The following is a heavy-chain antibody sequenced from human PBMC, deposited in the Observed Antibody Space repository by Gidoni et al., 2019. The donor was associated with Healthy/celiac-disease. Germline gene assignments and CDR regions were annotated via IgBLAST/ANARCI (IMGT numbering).Heavy chain of an antibody. Sequence: EVQLVESGGGLVKPGGSLRLSCAASGFTFSKAWMSWVRQAPGKGLERVGRIKSKTDGGTTDYAAPVKGRFTISRDDSKNTLYLQMNSLKTEDTAVYYCTTDSSGPMGVWYFDYWGQGTLVTVSS. CDR3: TTDSSGPMGVWYFDY. D-gene: IGHD3-22*01. CDR1: GFTFSKAW. CDR2: IKSKTDGGTT. J-gene: IGHJ4*02. V-gene: IGHV3-15*01.